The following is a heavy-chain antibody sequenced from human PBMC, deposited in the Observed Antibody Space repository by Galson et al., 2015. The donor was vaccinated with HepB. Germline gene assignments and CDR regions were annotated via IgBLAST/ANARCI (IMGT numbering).Heavy chain of an antibody. CDR1: GFTFSSYS. Sequence: SLRLSCAASGFTFSSYSMNWVRQAPGKGLEWVSYISSSSTIYYADSVKGRFTISRDNAKNSLYLQMNSLRDEDTAVYYCARGMTTNYYYGMDVWGQGTTVTVSS. J-gene: IGHJ6*02. D-gene: IGHD4-11*01. V-gene: IGHV3-48*02. CDR2: ISSSSTI. CDR3: ARGMTTNYYYGMDV.